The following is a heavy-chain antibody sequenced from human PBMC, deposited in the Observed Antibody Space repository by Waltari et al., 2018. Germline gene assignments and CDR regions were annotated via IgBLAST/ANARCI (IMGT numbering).Heavy chain of an antibody. V-gene: IGHV4-34*01. D-gene: IGHD2-2*01. CDR3: ARHAYPRGWYFDL. J-gene: IGHJ2*01. Sequence: QVQLQQWGAGLLKPSETLSLTCAVYGGSFSGYYWSWIRQPQGKGLEWIGEINHSGSTNYNPSLKSRVTISVDTSKNQFSLKLSSVTAADTAVYYCARHAYPRGWYFDLWGRGTLVTVSS. CDR2: INHSGST. CDR1: GGSFSGYY.